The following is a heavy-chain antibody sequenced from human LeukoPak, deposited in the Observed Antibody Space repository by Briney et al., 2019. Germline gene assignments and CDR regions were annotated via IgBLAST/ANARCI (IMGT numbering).Heavy chain of an antibody. CDR3: SGGIAAFARGY. V-gene: IGHV4-39*01. J-gene: IGHJ4*02. CDR1: GGSISSSSYY. CDR2: IYYSGST. Sequence: PSETRSLTCTVSGGSISSSSYYWGWIRQPPGKGLEWIGSIYYSGSTYYNPSLKSRVTISVDTSKNQFSLKLSSVTAADTAVYYCSGGIAAFARGYWGQGTLVTVSS. D-gene: IGHD6-13*01.